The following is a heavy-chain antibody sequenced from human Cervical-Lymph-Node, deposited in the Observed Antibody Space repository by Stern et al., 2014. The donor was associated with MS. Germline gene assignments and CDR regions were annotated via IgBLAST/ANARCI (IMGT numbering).Heavy chain of an antibody. CDR1: GFTFNSSA. D-gene: IGHD3-22*01. V-gene: IGHV1-58*01. Sequence: QLVESGPEVKKPGTSVKVSCKAYGFTFNSSAVQWVRQARGQRLEWIGWSVVGSGNTNYAQKFQERVTITRDMSTSTAYMELSSLRSEDTAVYYCAAEPMYYSDSVGAFDIWGQGTMVTVSS. CDR3: AAEPMYYSDSVGAFDI. J-gene: IGHJ3*02. CDR2: SVVGSGNT.